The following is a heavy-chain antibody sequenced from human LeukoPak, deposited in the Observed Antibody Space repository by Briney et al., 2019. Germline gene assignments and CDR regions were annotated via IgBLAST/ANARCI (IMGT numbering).Heavy chain of an antibody. J-gene: IGHJ4*02. V-gene: IGHV1-2*06. D-gene: IGHD6-13*01. CDR2: INPNSGGT. CDR1: GYTFTGYY. Sequence: ASVKVSCKASGYTFTGYYMHWVRQAPGQGLEWMGRINPNSGGTNYAQKFQGRVTMTRGTSISTAYMELSRLRSNDTAVYYCARVGQKLVPFDYWGQGTLVTVSS. CDR3: ARVGQKLVPFDY.